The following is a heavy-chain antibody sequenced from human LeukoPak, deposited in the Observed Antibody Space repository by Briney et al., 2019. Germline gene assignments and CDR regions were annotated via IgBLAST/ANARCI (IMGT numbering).Heavy chain of an antibody. CDR3: ARERGDSSGSGHNDY. Sequence: ASVKVSCKASGYTFTGYYMHWVRQAPGQGLEWTGWINPNSGGTNCAQKFQGRVTMTRETSISTAYMELSRLRSDDTAVYYCARERGDSSGSGHNDYWGQGTLVTVSS. CDR2: INPNSGGT. CDR1: GYTFTGYY. J-gene: IGHJ4*02. D-gene: IGHD6-19*01. V-gene: IGHV1-2*02.